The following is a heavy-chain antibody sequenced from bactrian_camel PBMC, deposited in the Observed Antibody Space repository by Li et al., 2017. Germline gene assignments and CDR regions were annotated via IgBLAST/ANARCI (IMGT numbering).Heavy chain of an antibody. CDR3: TAQTTLALSIADFEH. D-gene: IGHD1*01. CDR1: GYRASIDC. V-gene: IGHV3S53*01. Sequence: HVQLVESGGGSVQAGGSLRLFCEASGYRASIDCMGWFRQVPGKERERVATITKDSETTYTDSVKGRFTISRDRGKNTAYLQMNSLKPEDTATYFCTAQTTLALSIADFEHWGQGTQVTVS. CDR2: ITKDSET. J-gene: IGHJ6*01.